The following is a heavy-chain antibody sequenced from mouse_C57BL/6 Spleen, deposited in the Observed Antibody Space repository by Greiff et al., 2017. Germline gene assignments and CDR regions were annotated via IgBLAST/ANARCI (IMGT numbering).Heavy chain of an antibody. Sequence: EVQGVESGPELVKPGASVKIPCKASGFTFTDYNMDWVKQSHGKSLEWIGYINPNNGGIFYNQKFKGQATLTVDKSSSTAYMEFRSLTSEDTAVDYCARMYGNYGYWCLDVWGTGTTVTVSS. D-gene: IGHD2-10*02. J-gene: IGHJ1*03. CDR2: INPNNGGI. V-gene: IGHV1-18*01. CDR3: ARMYGNYGYWCLDV. CDR1: GFTFTDYN.